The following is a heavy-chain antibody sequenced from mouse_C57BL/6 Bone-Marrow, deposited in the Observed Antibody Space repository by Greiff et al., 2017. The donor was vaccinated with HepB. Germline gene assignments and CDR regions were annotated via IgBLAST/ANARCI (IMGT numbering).Heavy chain of an antibody. CDR2: IDPENGDT. D-gene: IGHD2-2*01. CDR3: TTGGYGKGNARDY. J-gene: IGHJ4*01. CDR1: GFNITDDY. Sequence: EVQLQQSGAELVRPGASVKLSCTASGFNITDDYMHWVKQRPEQGLEWIGWIDPENGDTEYAAKFQGKATRTADTSSNTAYLQLSSLTSEDTAVYDGTTGGYGKGNARDYWGQGTSVTVSA. V-gene: IGHV14-4*01.